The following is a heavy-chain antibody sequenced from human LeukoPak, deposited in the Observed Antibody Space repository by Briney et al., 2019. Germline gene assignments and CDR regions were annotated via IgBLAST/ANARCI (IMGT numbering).Heavy chain of an antibody. V-gene: IGHV1-2*02. CDR1: GYTFTGYY. J-gene: IGHJ3*02. Sequence: ASVKVSCKASGYTFTGYYINWVRQAPGQGLEWMGWINPNSGDTNYAQRFQGRVTVTRDTSISTAYMELTRLTSDDTAVYFCARGGYSGYKGAFDIWGQGTMVTVSS. D-gene: IGHD5-12*01. CDR2: INPNSGDT. CDR3: ARGGYSGYKGAFDI.